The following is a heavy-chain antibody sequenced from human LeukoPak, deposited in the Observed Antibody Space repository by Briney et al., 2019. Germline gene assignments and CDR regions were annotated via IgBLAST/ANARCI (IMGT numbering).Heavy chain of an antibody. Sequence: GGSLRLSCAASGFTFSSYAMSWVRQAPGKGLEWVSAISGSGGSTYYADSVKGQFTISRDNSKNTLYLQMNSLRAEDTAVYYCAKVGVLRYFDWLWDYFDYWGQGTLVTVSS. CDR1: GFTFSSYA. D-gene: IGHD3-9*01. J-gene: IGHJ4*02. CDR3: AKVGVLRYFDWLWDYFDY. CDR2: ISGSGGST. V-gene: IGHV3-23*01.